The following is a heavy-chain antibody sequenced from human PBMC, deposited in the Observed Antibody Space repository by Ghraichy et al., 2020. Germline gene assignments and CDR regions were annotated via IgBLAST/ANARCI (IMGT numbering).Heavy chain of an antibody. CDR2: ISAYNGNT. D-gene: IGHD5-24*01. J-gene: IGHJ4*02. CDR1: GSTFTSSV. CDR3: ARGSGDGYNWYYFDY. Sequence: ASVKVSCKASGSTFTSSVMSWLRQAPGQVLEWMGWISAYNGNTNYAQKLQGRVTMTTDTSTSTAYMELRSLRSDDTAVYYCARGSGDGYNWYYFDYWGQGTLVTVSS. V-gene: IGHV1-18*04.